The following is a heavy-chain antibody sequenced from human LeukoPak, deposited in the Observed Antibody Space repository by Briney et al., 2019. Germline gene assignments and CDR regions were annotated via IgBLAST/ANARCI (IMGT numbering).Heavy chain of an antibody. Sequence: ASVKVSCKASGGTFSSYAISWVRQAPGQGLEWIGRIIPILGIANYAQKFQGRVTITADKSTSTAYMELSSLRSEDTAVYYCARDGVVAQYYYGMDVWGQGTTVTVSS. D-gene: IGHD2-15*01. CDR2: IIPILGIA. CDR1: GGTFSSYA. J-gene: IGHJ6*02. V-gene: IGHV1-69*04. CDR3: ARDGVVAQYYYGMDV.